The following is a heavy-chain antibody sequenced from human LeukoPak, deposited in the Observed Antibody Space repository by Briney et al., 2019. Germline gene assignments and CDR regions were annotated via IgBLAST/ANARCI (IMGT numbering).Heavy chain of an antibody. CDR1: GGSFSGYY. CDR3: ARVGVSIAVAGYYFDY. Sequence: PSEALSLTCAVYGGSFSGYYWSWIRQPPGKGLEWIGEINHSGSTNYNPSLKSRVTISVDTSKNQFSLKLSSVTAADTAVYYCARVGVSIAVAGYYFDYWGQGTLVTVSS. D-gene: IGHD6-19*01. CDR2: INHSGST. J-gene: IGHJ4*02. V-gene: IGHV4-34*01.